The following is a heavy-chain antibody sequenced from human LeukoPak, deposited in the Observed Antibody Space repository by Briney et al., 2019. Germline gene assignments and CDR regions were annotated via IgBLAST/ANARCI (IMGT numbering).Heavy chain of an antibody. V-gene: IGHV3-23*01. Sequence: GGSLRLSCAASGFTFSSYAMSWVRQGPGEGPEWVSYISGSGGNTYYADSVKGRFTISRDNSKNTLYLQMDSLRAEDTAVYYCAKAVGSSSSMALDNWGQGTLDTVSS. CDR1: GFTFSSYA. CDR3: AKAVGSSSSMALDN. J-gene: IGHJ4*02. CDR2: ISGSGGNT. D-gene: IGHD6-6*01.